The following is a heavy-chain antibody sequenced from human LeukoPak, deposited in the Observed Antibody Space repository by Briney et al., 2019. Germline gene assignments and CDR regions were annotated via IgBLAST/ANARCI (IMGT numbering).Heavy chain of an antibody. CDR2: ISSGSNYI. CDR1: GFTFSSYS. V-gene: IGHV3-21*06. D-gene: IGHD6-6*01. Sequence: GGSLRLSCAASGFTFSSYSMVWVRQAPGKGLEWVSSISSGSNYIYYADSVKGRFTISRDNARTPLYLQMNSLRAEDTAVYYCARDKAQDSVYYGMDVWGQGTTVTVSS. CDR3: ARDKAQDSVYYGMDV. J-gene: IGHJ6*02.